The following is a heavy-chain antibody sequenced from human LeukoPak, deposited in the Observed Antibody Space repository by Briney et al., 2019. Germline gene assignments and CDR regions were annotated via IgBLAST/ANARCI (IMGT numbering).Heavy chain of an antibody. V-gene: IGHV4-34*01. D-gene: IGHD2/OR15-2a*01. CDR1: GGSFSGYY. J-gene: IGHJ6*03. Sequence: SETLSLTCAVYGGSFSGYYWSWIRQPPGKGLEWIGEINHSGSTNYNPSLKSRVTISVDTSKNQFSLKLSSVTAADTAVYYCARDPFASVFPYYMDVWGKGTTVTVSS. CDR3: ARDPFASVFPYYMDV. CDR2: INHSGST.